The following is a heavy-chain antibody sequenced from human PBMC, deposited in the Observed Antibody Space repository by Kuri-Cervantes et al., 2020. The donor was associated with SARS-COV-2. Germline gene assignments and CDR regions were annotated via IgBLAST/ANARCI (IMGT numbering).Heavy chain of an antibody. CDR1: GGSISGYY. Sequence: GSLRLSCTVSGGSISGYYWSWIRQPPGKGLEWIGYIYYSGSTNYNPSLKSRVTISVDTSKNQFSLKLSSVTAADTAVYYCARVGEYSSSLDYWGQGTLVTVSS. J-gene: IGHJ4*02. CDR3: ARVGEYSSSLDY. CDR2: IYYSGST. D-gene: IGHD6-13*01. V-gene: IGHV4-59*01.